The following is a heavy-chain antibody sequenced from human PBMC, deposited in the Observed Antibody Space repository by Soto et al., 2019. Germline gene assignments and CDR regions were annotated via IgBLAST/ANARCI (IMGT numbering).Heavy chain of an antibody. CDR3: ARVVILVPTASTHYYYPTDS. V-gene: IGHV1-69*01. CDR1: GGTFSNYA. CDR2: IIPIVGTG. J-gene: IGHJ6*02. D-gene: IGHD2-2*01. Sequence: QVQLVQSGAEVRKPGSSVTVSCKASGGTFSNYAISWVRQAPGQGLEWMGGIIPIVGTGSYAQKFQGRVTITADEHRTTAYMEVSSLRFEDTAVYYGARVVILVPTASTHYYYPTDSWGPGTTVTVSS.